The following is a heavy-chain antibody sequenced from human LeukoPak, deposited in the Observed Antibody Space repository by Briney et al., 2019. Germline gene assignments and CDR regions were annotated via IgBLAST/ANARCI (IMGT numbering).Heavy chain of an antibody. D-gene: IGHD2-2*01. CDR2: ISAYNGNT. Sequence: ASVKVSCKASGYTFTSYGISWVRQAPGQGLEWMGWISAYNGNTNYAQKLQGRVTMTTDTSTSTAYMELRSLRSDDTAVYYCARDRDSIVVVPAAMLCWGQGTLVTVSS. J-gene: IGHJ4*02. CDR1: GYTFTSYG. V-gene: IGHV1-18*01. CDR3: ARDRDSIVVVPAAMLC.